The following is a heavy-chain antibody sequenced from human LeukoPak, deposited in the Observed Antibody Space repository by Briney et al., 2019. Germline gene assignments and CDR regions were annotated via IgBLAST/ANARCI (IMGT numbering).Heavy chain of an antibody. V-gene: IGHV3-66*01. Sequence: GGSLRLSCAASGFTVSSNYMNWVRQAPGKGLEWVSVIYTDGSTYYADSVKGRFTISRDNSKNTLYLQMNSLRAEDTAVYYCARDRPYGGKGDFDYWGQGTLVTVSS. CDR2: IYTDGST. D-gene: IGHD4-23*01. CDR1: GFTVSSNY. J-gene: IGHJ4*02. CDR3: ARDRPYGGKGDFDY.